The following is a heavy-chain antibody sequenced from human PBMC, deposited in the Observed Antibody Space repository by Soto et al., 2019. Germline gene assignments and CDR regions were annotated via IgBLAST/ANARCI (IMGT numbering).Heavy chain of an antibody. CDR1: GGTFVRHV. Sequence: QVQLVQSGAEVKKPESSVKVSCKTSGGTFVRHVISWVRQAPGQGPEWMGKINPLSGIPNYAQKFQDRVTFTADTDSSTAYMELSRLRSDDTAVYYCATPACAATWCSPSHNLDHWGQGTLDTVSS. CDR2: INPLSGIP. D-gene: IGHD2-2*01. CDR3: ATPACAATWCSPSHNLDH. J-gene: IGHJ4*02. V-gene: IGHV1-69*09.